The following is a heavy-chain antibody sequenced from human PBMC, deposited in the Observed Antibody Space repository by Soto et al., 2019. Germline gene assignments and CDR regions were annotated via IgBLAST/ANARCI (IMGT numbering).Heavy chain of an antibody. V-gene: IGHV6-1*01. D-gene: IGHD6-6*01. CDR2: TYYRSKWYN. Sequence: SQTLSLTCVISGDSVSSNSAAWNWIRQSPSRGLEWLGRTYYRSKWYNDYAVSVKSRISINPDTSKNQFSLRLNSMTPEDTAVYYCARDRRRIAARLGYYYSGMDVWGQGTTVTVSS. CDR3: ARDRRRIAARLGYYYSGMDV. CDR1: GDSVSSNSAA. J-gene: IGHJ6*02.